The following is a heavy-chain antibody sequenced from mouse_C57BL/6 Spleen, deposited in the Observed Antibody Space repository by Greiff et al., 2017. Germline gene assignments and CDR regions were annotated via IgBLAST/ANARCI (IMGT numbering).Heavy chain of an antibody. CDR3: ARGKYYYGSSWYFDV. CDR2: IDPSDIYT. J-gene: IGHJ1*03. CDR1: GYTFTSYW. D-gene: IGHD1-1*01. Sequence: VQLQQPGAELVKPGASVKLSCKASGYTFTSYWMQWVKQRPGQGLEWIGEIDPSDIYTNYNQKFKGKATLTVDTSSSTAYMQLSSLTSEDSAVYYCARGKYYYGSSWYFDVWGTGTTVTVSS. V-gene: IGHV1-50*01.